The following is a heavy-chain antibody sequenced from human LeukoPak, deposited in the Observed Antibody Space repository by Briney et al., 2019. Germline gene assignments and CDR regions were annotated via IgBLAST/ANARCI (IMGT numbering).Heavy chain of an antibody. CDR2: ISDEGSNK. Sequence: PGGSLRLSCVASGFTFSSYGMHWVRQAPGKGLEWVAVISDEGSNKYYTDSVKGRFTISRDNSKNTLYLQIISLRTEDTAVYYCAKAGSSSGYYSRFDYWGQGTLVTVSS. CDR1: GFTFSSYG. D-gene: IGHD3-22*01. J-gene: IGHJ4*02. V-gene: IGHV3-30*18. CDR3: AKAGSSSGYYSRFDY.